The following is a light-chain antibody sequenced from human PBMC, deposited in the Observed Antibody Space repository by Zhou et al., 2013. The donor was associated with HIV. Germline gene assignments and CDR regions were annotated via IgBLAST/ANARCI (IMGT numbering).Light chain of an antibody. CDR3: QQSYSLPLT. J-gene: IGKJ4*01. CDR2: GAS. V-gene: IGKV1-39*01. Sequence: DIQMTQSPPSLSASVGDTITITCRASQSINGHLNWYQQKQGKAPNLLIYGASSLHSGVPSRFSGSGSGTEFTLTISSLQPEDFATYYCQQSYSLPLTFDVGTKVEIK. CDR1: QSINGH.